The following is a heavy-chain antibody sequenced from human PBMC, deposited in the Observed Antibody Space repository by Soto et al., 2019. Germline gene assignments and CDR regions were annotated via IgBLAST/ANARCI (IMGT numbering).Heavy chain of an antibody. Sequence: GGSLRLSCAASGFTFSSYAMSWVRQAPGKGLQCVSAISGSGNTTYYADSVKGRFTISRDNSKNTLYLQMNTLRAEDTAVYYCAKANRGYGSGSYETSDYWGQGTLVTVSS. CDR3: AKANRGYGSGSYETSDY. CDR1: GFTFSSYA. CDR2: ISGSGNTT. J-gene: IGHJ4*02. V-gene: IGHV3-23*01. D-gene: IGHD3-10*01.